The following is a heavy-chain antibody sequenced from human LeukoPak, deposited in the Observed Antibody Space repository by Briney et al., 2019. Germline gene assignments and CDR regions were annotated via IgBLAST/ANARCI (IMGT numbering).Heavy chain of an antibody. CDR3: ASLTRYYYYYMDV. Sequence: SETLSLTCTVSGGSISSGNYYWSWIRQPAGRGLEWIGRIYTSGSTTYYNPSLKSRVTISVDTSKNQFSLKLSSVTAADTAVYYCASLTRYYYYYMDVWGKGTTVTVSS. CDR2: IYTSGST. V-gene: IGHV4-61*02. J-gene: IGHJ6*03. CDR1: GGSISSGNYY.